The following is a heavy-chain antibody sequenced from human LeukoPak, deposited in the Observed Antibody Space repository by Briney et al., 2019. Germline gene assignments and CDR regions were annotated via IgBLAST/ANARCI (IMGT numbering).Heavy chain of an antibody. J-gene: IGHJ4*02. D-gene: IGHD6-13*01. CDR3: AREDSGYSSSWYRY. CDR1: GYTFTGYY. Sequence: GASVKVSCKASGYTFTGYYMHWVRQAPGQGLEWMGWINPNSGGTNYAQKFQGWVTMTRDTSISAAYMELSRLRSDDTAVYYCAREDSGYSSSWYRYWGQGTLVTVSS. V-gene: IGHV1-2*04. CDR2: INPNSGGT.